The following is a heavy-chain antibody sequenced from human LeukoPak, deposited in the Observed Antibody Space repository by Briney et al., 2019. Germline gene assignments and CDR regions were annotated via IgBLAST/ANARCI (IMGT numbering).Heavy chain of an antibody. CDR3: ATGLDSSGYPMYYFDY. CDR1: GYTFTSYG. J-gene: IGHJ4*02. D-gene: IGHD3-22*01. CDR2: ISAYNGNT. Sequence: ASVKVSCKASGYTFTSYGISWVRQAPGQGLEWMGWISAYNGNTNYAQKLQGRVTMTTDTSTSTAYMELRSLRSEDTAVYYCATGLDSSGYPMYYFDYWGQGTLVTVSS. V-gene: IGHV1-18*01.